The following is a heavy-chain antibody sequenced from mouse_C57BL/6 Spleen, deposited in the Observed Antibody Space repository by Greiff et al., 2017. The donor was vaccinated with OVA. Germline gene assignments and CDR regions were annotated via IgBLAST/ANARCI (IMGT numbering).Heavy chain of an antibody. CDR3: ARQDGRGYFDV. V-gene: IGHV5-9*01. Sequence: EVQLVESGGGLVKPGGSLKLSCAASGFTFSSYTMSWVRQTPEKRLEWVATISGGGGNTYYPDSVKGRFTISRDNAKNTLYLQMSSLRSEDTALYYCARQDGRGYFDVWGTGTTVTVSS. CDR1: GFTFSSYT. J-gene: IGHJ1*03. D-gene: IGHD1-1*01. CDR2: ISGGGGNT.